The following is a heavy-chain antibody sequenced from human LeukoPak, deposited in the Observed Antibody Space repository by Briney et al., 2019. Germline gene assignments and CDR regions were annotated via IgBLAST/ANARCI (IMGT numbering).Heavy chain of an antibody. Sequence: GEPLKISCKGSGYSFSSSWIGWVRQMPGKGLEWMGIIYPGDSDTRYSPSFQGQVSISADKSISTAYLQWSSLKASDTAMYFCARHLGIVGATRDAFDIWGQGTMVTVSS. CDR1: GYSFSSSW. D-gene: IGHD1-26*01. V-gene: IGHV5-51*01. CDR2: IYPGDSDT. CDR3: ARHLGIVGATRDAFDI. J-gene: IGHJ3*02.